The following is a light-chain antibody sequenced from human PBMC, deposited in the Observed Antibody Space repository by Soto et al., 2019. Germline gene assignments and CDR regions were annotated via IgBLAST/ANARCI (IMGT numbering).Light chain of an antibody. CDR3: QQYDDSPPYT. V-gene: IGKV3-20*01. CDR1: QSVNSRY. J-gene: IGKJ2*01. Sequence: EIVSTQSPGTLSLSPGERATLSCRASQSVNSRYLVWYQHKPGQAPRLLIYAASSRATGIPDRFSGSASGTDFTLTISRLEPEDSAVYYCQQYDDSPPYTFGQGTKLEI. CDR2: AAS.